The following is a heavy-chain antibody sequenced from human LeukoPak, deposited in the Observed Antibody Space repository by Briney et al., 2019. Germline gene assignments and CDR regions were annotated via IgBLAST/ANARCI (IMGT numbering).Heavy chain of an antibody. D-gene: IGHD3-3*01. CDR1: GYTFTSYD. CDR2: MNPNSGNT. Sequence: GASVKVSCKASGYTFTSYDINWVRQATGQGLEWMRWMNPNSGNTGYAQKFQGRVTITRNTSISTAYMELSSLRSEDTAVYYCARVNTIFGVSISGWFDPWGQGTLVTVSS. J-gene: IGHJ5*02. CDR3: ARVNTIFGVSISGWFDP. V-gene: IGHV1-8*03.